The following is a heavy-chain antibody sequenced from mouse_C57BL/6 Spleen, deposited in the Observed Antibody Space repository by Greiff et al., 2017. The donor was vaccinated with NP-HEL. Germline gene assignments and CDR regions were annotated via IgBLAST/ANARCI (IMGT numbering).Heavy chain of an antibody. V-gene: IGHV5-4*01. CDR1: GFTFSSYA. CDR2: ISDGGSYT. J-gene: IGHJ1*03. Sequence: EVQVVESGGGLVKPGGSLKLSCAASGFTFSSYAMSWVRQTPEKRLEWVATISDGGSYTYYPDNVKGRFTISRDNAKNNLYLQMSHLKSEDTAMYYCARDQDWTGTRYFDGWGTGTTVTVSS. D-gene: IGHD4-1*01. CDR3: ARDQDWTGTRYFDG.